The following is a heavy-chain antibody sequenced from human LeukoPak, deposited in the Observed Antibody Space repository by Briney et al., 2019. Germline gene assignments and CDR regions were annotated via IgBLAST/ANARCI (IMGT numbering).Heavy chain of an antibody. D-gene: IGHD6-6*01. CDR3: AKDPWGRSSF. V-gene: IGHV3-21*06. Sequence: GASLRLSCGASGFTFSDYSINWVRQAPGKGLEWVSSISGSGSHIYYADSLKGRFTISRDNAKNSVSLQMNSLRADDTAVYYCAKDPWGRSSFWGQGTLVIVSS. CDR2: ISGSGSHI. J-gene: IGHJ4*02. CDR1: GFTFSDYS.